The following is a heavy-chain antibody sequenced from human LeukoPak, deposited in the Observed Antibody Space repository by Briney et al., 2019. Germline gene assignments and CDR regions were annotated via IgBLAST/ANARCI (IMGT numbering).Heavy chain of an antibody. J-gene: IGHJ4*02. Sequence: ASAKVSCKVSGYTLTELSMHWVRQAPGKGLEWMGGFDPEDGETIYAQKFQGRVTMTEDTSTDTAYMELSSLRSEDTAVYYCATQLLRYFDWSLDYWGQGTLVTVSS. D-gene: IGHD3-9*01. V-gene: IGHV1-24*01. CDR1: GYTLTELS. CDR2: FDPEDGET. CDR3: ATQLLRYFDWSLDY.